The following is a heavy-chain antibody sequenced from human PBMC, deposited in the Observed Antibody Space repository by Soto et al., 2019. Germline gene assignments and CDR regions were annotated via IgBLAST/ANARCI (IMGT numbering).Heavy chain of an antibody. CDR2: LSGSGGST. CDR3: AGPPLYSSSTPHYFYYGMDV. J-gene: IGHJ6*02. Sequence: GGSLRLSCAASGFTFSSYAMSWFRQAPGKGLDWVSALSGSGGSTYFADSVKGRFTISRDNSKNTLYLQMNSLRAEDTAVYDCAGPPLYSSSTPHYFYYGMDVWGPGTTVTVSS. V-gene: IGHV3-23*01. CDR1: GFTFSSYA. D-gene: IGHD6-13*01.